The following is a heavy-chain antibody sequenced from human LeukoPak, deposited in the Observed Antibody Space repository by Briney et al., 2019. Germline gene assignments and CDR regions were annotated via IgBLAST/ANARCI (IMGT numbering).Heavy chain of an antibody. D-gene: IGHD1-1*01. CDR1: GLPIGDFA. Sequence: GGSLRLSCVASGLPIGDFAMHWVRQAPGKGLEWVSYISSSSSYTKYADSVKGRFTISRDNAKNSLYLQVNSLRAEDTAVYYCARGTGTTAYFDYWGQGTLVTVSS. CDR2: ISSSSSYT. J-gene: IGHJ4*02. V-gene: IGHV3-11*06. CDR3: ARGTGTTAYFDY.